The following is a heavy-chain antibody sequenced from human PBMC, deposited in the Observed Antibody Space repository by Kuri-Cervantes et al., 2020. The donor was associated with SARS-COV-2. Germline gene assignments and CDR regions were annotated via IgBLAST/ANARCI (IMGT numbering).Heavy chain of an antibody. CDR1: GFTFSSYW. D-gene: IGHD3-22*01. Sequence: GESLKISCAASGFTFSSYWMHWVRQAPGKGLVRVSNINSDGSSTNYADSVKGRFTISRDNAKNTLYLQMNSLRAEDTAVYYCARDSGYYDSDYWGQGTLVTCAS. CDR2: INSDGSST. CDR3: ARDSGYYDSDY. J-gene: IGHJ4*02. V-gene: IGHV3-74*01.